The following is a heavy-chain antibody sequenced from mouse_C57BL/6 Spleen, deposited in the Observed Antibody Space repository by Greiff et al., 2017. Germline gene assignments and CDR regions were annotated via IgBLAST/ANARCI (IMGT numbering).Heavy chain of an antibody. V-gene: IGHV1-80*01. Sequence: QVHVKQSGAELVKPGASVKISCKASGYAFSSYWMNWVKQRSGKGLEWIGQIYPGDGDTNYNGKFKGKATLTADKSSSTAYMQLSSLTSEDSAVYFCARGSSYYYAMDYWGQGTSVTVSS. J-gene: IGHJ4*01. CDR2: IYPGDGDT. CDR3: ARGSSYYYAMDY. CDR1: GYAFSSYW. D-gene: IGHD1-1*01.